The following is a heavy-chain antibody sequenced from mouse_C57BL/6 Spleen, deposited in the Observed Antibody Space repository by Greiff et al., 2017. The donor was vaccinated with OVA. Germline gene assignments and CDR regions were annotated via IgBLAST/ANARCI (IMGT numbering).Heavy chain of an antibody. D-gene: IGHD1-1*01. J-gene: IGHJ3*01. CDR3: ARDAEGYYYYGSSYGWFAY. Sequence: EVQLMASGGGLVQSGRSLRLSCATSGFTFSDFYMEWVRQAPGKGLEWLAASRNKANDYTTAYSASVKGRFIVSRDTSQSILYLQMNALRAEDTAIYYCARDAEGYYYYGSSYGWFAYWGQGTLVTVSA. CDR2: SRNKANDYTT. CDR1: GFTFSDFY. V-gene: IGHV7-1*01.